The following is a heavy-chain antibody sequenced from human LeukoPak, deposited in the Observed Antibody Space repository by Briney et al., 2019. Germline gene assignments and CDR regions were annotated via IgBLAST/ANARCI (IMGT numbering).Heavy chain of an antibody. CDR2: ISSDGTNK. D-gene: IGHD2-21*02. J-gene: IGHJ4*02. V-gene: IGHV3-30-3*01. Sequence: GGSLRLSCAAPGFTFSSYTIHWVRQAPGKGLEWVAVISSDGTNKYYADSVKGRFTISRDNSKNTLYLQMSSLRAEDTAVYYCARGAYEIVVVTAPTYWGQGTLVTVSS. CDR1: GFTFSSYT. CDR3: ARGAYEIVVVTAPTY.